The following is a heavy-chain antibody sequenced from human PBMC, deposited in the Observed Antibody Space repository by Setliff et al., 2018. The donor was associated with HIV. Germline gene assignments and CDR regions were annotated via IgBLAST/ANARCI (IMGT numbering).Heavy chain of an antibody. J-gene: IGHJ4*02. CDR3: ARRHNDYSLYYFDS. V-gene: IGHV4-39*01. CDR2: IYYHGST. D-gene: IGHD5-12*01. CDR1: GGSISSTNYF. Sequence: SETLSLTCTVSGGSISSTNYFWGWIRQPPGKGLEWIGTIYYHGSTYYNPSLESRVTISADMSKNQFSLKLSSVTAADTAVYYCARRHNDYSLYYFDSWGQGTLVTVSS.